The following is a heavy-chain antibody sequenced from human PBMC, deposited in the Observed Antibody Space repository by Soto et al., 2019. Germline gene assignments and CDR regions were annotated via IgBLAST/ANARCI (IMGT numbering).Heavy chain of an antibody. D-gene: IGHD3-10*01. CDR2: IYYSGST. CDR1: GGSISSGDYY. CDR3: VRTSYGSGSDFDY. Sequence: QVQLQESGPGLVKPSQTLSLTCTVSGGSISSGDYYWSWIRQPPGKGLEWIGYIYYSGSTYYNPSLKSRVTISVDTSKNQFSLKLSSVTAVDTAVYYCVRTSYGSGSDFDYWGQGTLVTVSS. J-gene: IGHJ4*02. V-gene: IGHV4-30-4*01.